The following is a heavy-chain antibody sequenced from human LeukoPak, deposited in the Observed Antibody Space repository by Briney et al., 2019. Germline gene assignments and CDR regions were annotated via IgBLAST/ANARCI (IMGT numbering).Heavy chain of an antibody. J-gene: IGHJ4*02. CDR3: ASSLAVAGTEADY. Sequence: GASVKVSCKASGGTFSSYAISWVRQAPGQGLEWMGGIIPIFGTAIYAQKFQGRVTITADKSTSTAYMELSSLRSEDTAVYYCASSLAVAGTEADYWGQGTLVTVSS. V-gene: IGHV1-69*06. CDR1: GGTFSSYA. D-gene: IGHD6-19*01. CDR2: IIPIFGTA.